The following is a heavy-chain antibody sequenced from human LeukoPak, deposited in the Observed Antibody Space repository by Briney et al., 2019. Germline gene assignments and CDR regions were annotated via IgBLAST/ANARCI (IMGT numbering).Heavy chain of an antibody. D-gene: IGHD6-13*01. V-gene: IGHV1-18*01. Sequence: ASVRVSCEASGYTFTSYGISWARQALGQGVEWMGWISACNGNTNYAQTLRGRVSMTTETSTSTAYIELRSLRSHSTSRFYRVRVASVGLAATGTGGDYWGRGTLVTASS. CDR2: ISACNGNT. CDR3: VRVASVGLAATGTGGDY. J-gene: IGHJ4*02. CDR1: GYTFTSYG.